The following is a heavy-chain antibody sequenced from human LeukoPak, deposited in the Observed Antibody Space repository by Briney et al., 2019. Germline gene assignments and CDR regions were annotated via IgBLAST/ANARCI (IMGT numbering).Heavy chain of an antibody. D-gene: IGHD6-19*01. CDR1: GFTFSTYA. CDR2: ISNRDTT. V-gene: IGHV3-23*01. Sequence: GGSLGLSCAASGFTFSTYAMTWVRQPPGKGLERVSSISNRDTTYYADSVKGRFTISRDNSNNTLYLQMTSLRADDTAVYYCASRRQWLDYWGQGALVTVSS. CDR3: ASRRQWLDY. J-gene: IGHJ4*02.